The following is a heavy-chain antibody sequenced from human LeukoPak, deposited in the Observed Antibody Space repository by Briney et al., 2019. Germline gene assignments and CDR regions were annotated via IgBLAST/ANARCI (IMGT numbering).Heavy chain of an antibody. J-gene: IGHJ6*03. CDR2: INPNSGGT. V-gene: IGHV1-2*02. CDR3: ARGRYGYSSSWYGSRWYYYYYMDV. Sequence: ASVKVSCKASGYTFTGYYMHWVRQAPGQGLEWMGWINPNSGGTNYAQKFQGRVTMTRDTSISTAYMELSRLRSDDTAVYYCARGRYGYSSSWYGSRWYYYYYMDVWGKGTTVTISS. CDR1: GYTFTGYY. D-gene: IGHD6-13*01.